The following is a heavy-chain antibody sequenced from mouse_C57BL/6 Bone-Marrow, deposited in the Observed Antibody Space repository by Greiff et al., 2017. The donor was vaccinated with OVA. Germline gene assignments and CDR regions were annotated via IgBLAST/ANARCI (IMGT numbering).Heavy chain of an antibody. D-gene: IGHD2-10*02. J-gene: IGHJ1*03. Sequence: EVKLMESGGGLVKPGGSLKLSCAASGFTFSSYTMSWVRQTPEKRLEWVATISGGGGNTYYPDSVKGRFTISRDNAKNTLYLQMSSLRSEDTALYYCARPQYGNYWYFDVWGTGTTVTVSS. V-gene: IGHV5-9*01. CDR2: ISGGGGNT. CDR3: ARPQYGNYWYFDV. CDR1: GFTFSSYT.